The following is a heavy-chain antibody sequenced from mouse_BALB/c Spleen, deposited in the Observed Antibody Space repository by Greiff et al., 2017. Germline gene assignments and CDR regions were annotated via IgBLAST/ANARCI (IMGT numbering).Heavy chain of an antibody. J-gene: IGHJ2*01. V-gene: IGHV1-82*01. CDR3: AREGGNYHFDY. D-gene: IGHD2-1*01. CDR2: IYPGDGDT. Sequence: VQLQQSGPELVKPGASVKISCKASGYAFSSSWMNWVKQRPGQGLEWIGRIYPGDGDTNYNGKFKGKATLTADKSSSTAYMQLSSLTSVDSAVYFCAREGGNYHFDYWGQGTTLTVSS. CDR1: GYAFSSSW.